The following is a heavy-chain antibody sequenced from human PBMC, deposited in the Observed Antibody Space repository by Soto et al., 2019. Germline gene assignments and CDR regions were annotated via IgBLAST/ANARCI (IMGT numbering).Heavy chain of an antibody. D-gene: IGHD2-2*01. CDR1: GFTFSSYA. J-gene: IGHJ4*02. CDR3: ARGPSSLTRFDY. CDR2: ISCDGSNK. Sequence: GGSLRLSCAASGFTFSSYAMHWVRQAPGKGLEWVAVISCDGSNKYYADSVKGRFTISRDNSKNTLYLQMNSLRAEDTAVCYCARGPSSLTRFDYWGQGTLVTVSS. V-gene: IGHV3-30-3*01.